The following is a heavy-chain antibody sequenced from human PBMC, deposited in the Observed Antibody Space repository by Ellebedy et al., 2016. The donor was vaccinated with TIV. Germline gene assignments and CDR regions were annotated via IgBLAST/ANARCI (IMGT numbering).Heavy chain of an antibody. Sequence: PGGSLRLSCAASGFTFSSSSMSWVRQAPGKGLEWISTFIARSGNTYYADSVKGRFTISRDNSKNTLYLHMNALRAEDTAVFYCEKRVSEDYFFDYWGQGTPVTVSS. D-gene: IGHD4/OR15-4a*01. V-gene: IGHV3-23*01. CDR3: EKRVSEDYFFDY. CDR1: GFTFSSSS. CDR2: FIARSGNT. J-gene: IGHJ4*02.